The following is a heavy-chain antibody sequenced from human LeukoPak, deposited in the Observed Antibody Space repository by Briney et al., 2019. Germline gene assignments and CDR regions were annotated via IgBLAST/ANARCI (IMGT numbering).Heavy chain of an antibody. Sequence: ASVKVSCKASGYTFTSYGISWVRQAPGQGLEWMGWISAYNGNTNYAQKLQGRVTMTTDTSTSTAYMELRSLRSDDTAVYYCARVSCSSTSCYSASDYWGQGTLVTVSS. D-gene: IGHD2-2*01. V-gene: IGHV1-18*01. CDR3: ARVSCSSTSCYSASDY. CDR2: ISAYNGNT. J-gene: IGHJ4*02. CDR1: GYTFTSYG.